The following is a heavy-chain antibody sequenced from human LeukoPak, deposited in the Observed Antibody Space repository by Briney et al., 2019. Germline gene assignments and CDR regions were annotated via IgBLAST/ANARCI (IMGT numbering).Heavy chain of an antibody. CDR3: ARGYYDSSGYRAGMDV. Sequence: PGGSLRLSCAASGFTFSSYWMHWVRQAPGKGLVWVSRINTDGSTTSYAASVKGRFTISRDNAKNTLYLQMNSLRAEDTAVYYCARGYYDSSGYRAGMDVWGQGTTVTVSS. CDR2: INTDGSTT. D-gene: IGHD3-22*01. J-gene: IGHJ6*02. CDR1: GFTFSSYW. V-gene: IGHV3-74*01.